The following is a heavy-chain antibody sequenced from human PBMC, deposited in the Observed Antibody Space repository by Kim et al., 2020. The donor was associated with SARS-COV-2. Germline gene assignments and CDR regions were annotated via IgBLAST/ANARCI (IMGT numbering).Heavy chain of an antibody. J-gene: IGHJ5*02. CDR1: GGTFSSYA. V-gene: IGHV1-69*13. CDR2: IIPIFGTA. D-gene: IGHD6-19*01. Sequence: SVKVSCKASGGTFSSYAISWVRQAPGQGLEWMGGIIPIFGTANYAQKFQGRVTITADESTSTAYMELSSLRSEDTAVYYCARVPSGWYINWFDPWGQGTLVTVSS. CDR3: ARVPSGWYINWFDP.